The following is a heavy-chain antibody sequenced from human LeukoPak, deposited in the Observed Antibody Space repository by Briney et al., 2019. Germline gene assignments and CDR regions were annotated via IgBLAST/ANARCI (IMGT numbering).Heavy chain of an antibody. Sequence: GGSLRLSCEASGFTFSTYAMSWVRQAPGEGLEWVSGISGSGTITYYADSVKGRFTIARDNSKSTLFLEMSSLRAEDTAVYYCAKQTRYDTPAGGRGFDYWGQGTLVTVSS. D-gene: IGHD3-22*01. CDR1: GFTFSTYA. J-gene: IGHJ4*02. CDR3: AKQTRYDTPAGGRGFDY. CDR2: ISGSGTIT. V-gene: IGHV3-23*01.